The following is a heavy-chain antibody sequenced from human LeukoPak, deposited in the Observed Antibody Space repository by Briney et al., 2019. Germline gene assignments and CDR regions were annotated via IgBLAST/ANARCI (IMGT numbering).Heavy chain of an antibody. D-gene: IGHD6-19*01. Sequence: PVASERVSCKASGGTFSSYAISWVRQAPGQGLEWMGGIIPIFGTANYAQKFQGRVTITTDESTSTAYMELSSLRSEDTAVYYCASLGYSSGWYVGGSFDYWGQGTLVTVSS. V-gene: IGHV1-69*05. CDR2: IIPIFGTA. J-gene: IGHJ4*02. CDR3: ASLGYSSGWYVGGSFDY. CDR1: GGTFSSYA.